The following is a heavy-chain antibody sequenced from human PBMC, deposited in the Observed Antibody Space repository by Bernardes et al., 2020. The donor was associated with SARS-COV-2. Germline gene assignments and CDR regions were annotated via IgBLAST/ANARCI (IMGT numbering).Heavy chain of an antibody. Sequence: GSLRLSCAASGFTFSTFWMTWVRQAPGKGLEWVANINQDGSDKYYVDSVKGRFTISRDNAKNSLFMQMNTLRAEDTAVYYCARIYSTSSFDFDHWGQGTLVTVSS. CDR3: ARIYSTSSFDFDH. D-gene: IGHD6-6*01. J-gene: IGHJ4*02. CDR1: GFTFSTFW. V-gene: IGHV3-7*01. CDR2: INQDGSDK.